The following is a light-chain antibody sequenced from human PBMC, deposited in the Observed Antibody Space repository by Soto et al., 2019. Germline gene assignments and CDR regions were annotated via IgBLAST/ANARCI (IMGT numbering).Light chain of an antibody. CDR3: QQYDDWPQT. Sequence: EIVMTQSPATLSVSPGERATLSCRASQSVSSNLAWYQQKPGQAPRLLIYGASNRATGIPARFSGSGSGTEFTLTISSLQSEDFAVYYCQQYDDWPQTFGRGTKLDIK. J-gene: IGKJ3*01. V-gene: IGKV3-15*01. CDR1: QSVSSN. CDR2: GAS.